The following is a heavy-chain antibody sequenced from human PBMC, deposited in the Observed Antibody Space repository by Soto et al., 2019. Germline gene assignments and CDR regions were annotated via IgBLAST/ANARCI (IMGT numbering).Heavy chain of an antibody. CDR3: AGVRGVNWFDP. D-gene: IGHD3-10*01. J-gene: IGHJ5*02. Sequence: QVQLQESGPGLVKPSQTLSLTCTVSGGSISSGGYYWSWIRQHPGKGLEWIGYIYYSGSTYYNPSLKSRVTTPADPSRYQSPPELSSVTAADTAVYYSAGVRGVNWFDPWGQGTLVTVSS. CDR1: GGSISSGGYY. V-gene: IGHV4-31*03. CDR2: IYYSGST.